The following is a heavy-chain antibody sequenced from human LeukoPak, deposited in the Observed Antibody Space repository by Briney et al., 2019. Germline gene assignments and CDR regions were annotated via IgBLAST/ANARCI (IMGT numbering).Heavy chain of an antibody. V-gene: IGHV3-30*02. J-gene: IGHJ4*02. CDR2: IRYDGSNK. D-gene: IGHD5-18*01. CDR3: AKESDTTVDY. Sequence: GGSLRLSCAASGFTFSSYGMHWVRQAPGKGLEWVAFIRYDGSNKYYADSVKGRFTISRDNSRNTLYLQMNSLRAEDTAVYCCAKESDTTVDYWGQGTLVTVSS. CDR1: GFTFSSYG.